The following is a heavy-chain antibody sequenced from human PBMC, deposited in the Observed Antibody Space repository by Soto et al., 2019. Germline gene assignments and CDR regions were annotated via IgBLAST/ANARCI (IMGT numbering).Heavy chain of an antibody. Sequence: QVQLVQSGTEVKKPGSSVKVSCKASGDTFSFYTINWVRQAPGLGLEWVGRINPIVSMSNYAQKFQGRVSMTADKSTTTAYMELRSLRSDDTAMYFCAASYGSGYRAFDYWGQGDLLIVSS. CDR1: GDTFSFYT. CDR2: INPIVSMS. V-gene: IGHV1-69*02. D-gene: IGHD3-10*01. J-gene: IGHJ4*02. CDR3: AASYGSGYRAFDY.